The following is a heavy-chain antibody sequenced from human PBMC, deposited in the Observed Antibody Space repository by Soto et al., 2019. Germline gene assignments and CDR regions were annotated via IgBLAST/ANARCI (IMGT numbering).Heavy chain of an antibody. CDR2: IWYDGSNK. V-gene: IGHV3-33*01. Sequence: GGSLRLSCAASGFTFSSYGMHWVRQAPGKGLEWVAVIWYDGSNKYYADSVKGRFTISRDNSKNTLYLQMNSLRAEDTAVYYCARDRPPYGSGTRSRFDPWGQGTLVTVSS. CDR1: GFTFSSYG. CDR3: ARDRPPYGSGTRSRFDP. J-gene: IGHJ5*02. D-gene: IGHD3-10*01.